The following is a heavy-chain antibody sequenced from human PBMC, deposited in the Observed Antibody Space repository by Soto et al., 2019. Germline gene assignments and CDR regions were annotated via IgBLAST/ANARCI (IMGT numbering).Heavy chain of an antibody. J-gene: IGHJ4*02. CDR2: INHSGST. CDR3: ARARYCTNGVCYSHFDY. V-gene: IGHV4-34*01. D-gene: IGHD2-8*01. CDR1: GGSFSGYY. Sequence: QVQLQQWGAGLLKPSETLSLTCAVYGGSFSGYYWSWIRQPPGKGLEWIGEINHSGSTNYNPSLKSRVTISVDTSKNQFSLKLSSVTAADTAVYYWARARYCTNGVCYSHFDYWGQGTLVTVSS.